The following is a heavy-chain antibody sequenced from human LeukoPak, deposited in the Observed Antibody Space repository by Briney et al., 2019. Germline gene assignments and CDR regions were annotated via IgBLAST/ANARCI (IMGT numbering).Heavy chain of an antibody. J-gene: IGHJ4*02. V-gene: IGHV3-7*05. CDR1: GFTFSAYS. CDR3: ARDLDY. CDR2: VKPDGGDK. Sequence: TGGSLRLSCAASGFTFSAYSMNWVRQAPGKGLEWVANVKPDGGDKYYADSVKGRFTIFRDNVKNSLYLQMNDLRAEDTAVYYCARDLDYWGQGTLVTVSS.